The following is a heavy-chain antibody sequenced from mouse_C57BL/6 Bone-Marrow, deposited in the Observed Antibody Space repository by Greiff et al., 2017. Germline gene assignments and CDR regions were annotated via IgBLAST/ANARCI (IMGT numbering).Heavy chain of an antibody. CDR2: IYPGGGYT. CDR3: ARIGYYGNSLYFDY. J-gene: IGHJ2*01. CDR1: GYTFTNYW. Sequence: QVQLKESGAELVRPGTSVKMSCKASGYTFTNYWIGWAKQRPGHGLEWIADIYPGGGYTNYNEKFKGKATLTADKSSSTAYMQFSSLTSEDSAIYYCARIGYYGNSLYFDYWGQGTTLTVSS. D-gene: IGHD1-1*01. V-gene: IGHV1-63*01.